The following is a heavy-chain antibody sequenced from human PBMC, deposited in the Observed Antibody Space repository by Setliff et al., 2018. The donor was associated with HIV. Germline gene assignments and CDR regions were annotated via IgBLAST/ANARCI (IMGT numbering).Heavy chain of an antibody. J-gene: IGHJ6*03. CDR1: GGSTSSSTYS. Sequence: SETLSLTCTVSGGSTSSSTYSWGWIRQPPGKGLEWIGSISYSGSTYYNPSLKSRLTISVDTSKNQFSLKLSSVTAADTAVYYCASEPIVVVPAAIWAQIDYLDVGGKGTTVTVSS. V-gene: IGHV4-39*01. CDR2: ISYSGST. CDR3: ASEPIVVVPAAIWAQIDYLDV. D-gene: IGHD2-2*02.